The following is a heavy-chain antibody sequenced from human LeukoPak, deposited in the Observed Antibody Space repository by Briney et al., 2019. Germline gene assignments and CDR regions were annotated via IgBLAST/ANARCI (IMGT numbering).Heavy chain of an antibody. D-gene: IGHD4-11*01. CDR1: GFTFSTYS. CDR3: ARGRATVTTFDY. J-gene: IGHJ4*02. CDR2: ISYDGSNK. V-gene: IGHV3-30*03. Sequence: PGGSLRLSCAASGFTFSTYSMNWVRQAPGKGLEWVAVISYDGSNKYYADSVKGRFTISRDNSKNTLYLQMNSLRAEDTAVYYCARGRATVTTFDYWGQGTLVTVSS.